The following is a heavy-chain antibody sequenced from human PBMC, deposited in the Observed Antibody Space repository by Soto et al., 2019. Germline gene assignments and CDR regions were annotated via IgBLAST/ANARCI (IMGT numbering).Heavy chain of an antibody. CDR2: IIPVFGTA. CDR1: GGTFSSYA. V-gene: IGHV1-69*13. D-gene: IGHD1-1*01. CDR3: ARGWNDFPH. Sequence: ASVKVSCKASGGTFSSYAISWVRQAPGQGLECMGGIIPVFGTANYAQKFQGRVTINADESTSTVYMELSSLRSEDTAVYYCARGWNDFPHWGQGTLVTVSS. J-gene: IGHJ1*01.